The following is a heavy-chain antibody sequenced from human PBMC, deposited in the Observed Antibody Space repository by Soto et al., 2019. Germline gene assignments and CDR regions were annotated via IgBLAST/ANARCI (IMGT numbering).Heavy chain of an antibody. J-gene: IGHJ4*02. CDR2: ISAYNGNT. CDR1: GYTFTSYF. V-gene: IGHV1-18*04. D-gene: IGHD6-13*01. Sequence: SSKASGYTFTSYFTQWALQAPGQGLEWMGWISAYNGNTNYAQKLQGRVTMTTDTSTSTAYMELRSLRSDDTAVYYCARAQYSSSWFDYWGQGTLVTVSS. CDR3: ARAQYSSSWFDY.